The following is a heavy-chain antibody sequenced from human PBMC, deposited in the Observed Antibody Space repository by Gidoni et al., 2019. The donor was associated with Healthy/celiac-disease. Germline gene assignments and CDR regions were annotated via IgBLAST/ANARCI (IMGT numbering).Heavy chain of an antibody. J-gene: IGHJ6*02. CDR1: GGPFSSYA. CDR3: AREGYYYDSSGYYPYYYYGMDV. D-gene: IGHD3-22*01. V-gene: IGHV1-69*01. Sequence: QVQLVQSGAEVKKPGSSVKVSCKASGGPFSSYAISWVRQAPGQGLEWMGGIIPIFGTANYAQEFQGRVTITADESTSTAYMELSSLRSEDTAVYYCAREGYYYDSSGYYPYYYYGMDVWGQGTTVTVSS. CDR2: IIPIFGTA.